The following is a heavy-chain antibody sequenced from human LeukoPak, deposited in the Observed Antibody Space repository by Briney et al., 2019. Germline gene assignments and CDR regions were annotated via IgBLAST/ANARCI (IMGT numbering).Heavy chain of an antibody. CDR2: ISGSGGIT. J-gene: IGHJ4*02. CDR1: GFTFSNYA. CDR3: AKGTMDGGQYYYDTS. Sequence: GGSLRLSCAASGFTFSNYAMSWVRQAPGKGLEWVSAISGSGGITYYADSVKGRFTISRDNSKNTLFLQMNSLRAEDTAVYYCAKGTMDGGQYYYDTSGGQGALVTVST. D-gene: IGHD3-22*01. V-gene: IGHV3-23*01.